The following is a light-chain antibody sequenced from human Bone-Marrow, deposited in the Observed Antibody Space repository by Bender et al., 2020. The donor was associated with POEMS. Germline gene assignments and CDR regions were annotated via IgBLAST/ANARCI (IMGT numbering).Light chain of an antibody. Sequence: QSVLTQPPSASGTPGQRFTISCSGSSSNIGTNPVNWYQQLPGTAPKLLIYINNQRPSGVPDRFSVSKSGTSASLAISGLQSEDEADYYCAAWDDSLSAWVFGGGTKLPVL. J-gene: IGLJ3*02. CDR1: SSNIGTNP. CDR2: INN. CDR3: AAWDDSLSAWV. V-gene: IGLV1-44*01.